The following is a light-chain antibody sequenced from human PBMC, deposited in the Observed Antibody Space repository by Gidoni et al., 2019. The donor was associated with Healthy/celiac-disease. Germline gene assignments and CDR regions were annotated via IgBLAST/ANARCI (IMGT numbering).Light chain of an antibody. CDR3: SSYAGSNNYV. Sequence: QSALTQPPSASGSPGQSVTIPCPGTSSDVGGYNYVSWYLQHPGKAPKLMIYEVSKRPSGVPDRFSGSKSGNTASLTVSGLQAEDEADYYCSSYAGSNNYVFGTGTKVTVL. V-gene: IGLV2-8*01. CDR2: EVS. CDR1: SSDVGGYNY. J-gene: IGLJ1*01.